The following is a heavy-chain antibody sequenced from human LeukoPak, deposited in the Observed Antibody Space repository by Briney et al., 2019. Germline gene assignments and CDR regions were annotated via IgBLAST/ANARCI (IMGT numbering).Heavy chain of an antibody. CDR3: ARHPSPYYYDSSGSQGFDY. Sequence: SETLSLTCAVYGGSFSGYYWSWIRQPPGKGLEWIGEINHSGSTNYNPSLKSRVTISVDTSKNQFSLKLSSVTAADTAVYYCARHPSPYYYDSSGSQGFDYWGQGTLVTVSS. V-gene: IGHV4-34*01. J-gene: IGHJ4*02. CDR1: GGSFSGYY. CDR2: INHSGST. D-gene: IGHD3-22*01.